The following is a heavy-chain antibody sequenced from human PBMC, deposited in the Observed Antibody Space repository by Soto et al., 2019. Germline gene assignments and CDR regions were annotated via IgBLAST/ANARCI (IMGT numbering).Heavy chain of an antibody. Sequence: ASVKVSCKVSGYTLTELSMHWVRQAPGKGLEWMGGFDPEDGETIYAQKFQGRVTMTEDTSTDTAYMELGSLRSEDTAVYYCATVHRYYDFWSGYRSRYFDLWGRGTLVTVSS. CDR3: ATVHRYYDFWSGYRSRYFDL. D-gene: IGHD3-3*01. V-gene: IGHV1-24*01. CDR1: GYTLTELS. CDR2: FDPEDGET. J-gene: IGHJ2*01.